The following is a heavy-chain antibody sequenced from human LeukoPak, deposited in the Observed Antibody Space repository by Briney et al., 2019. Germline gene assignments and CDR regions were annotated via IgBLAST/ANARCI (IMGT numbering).Heavy chain of an antibody. CDR2: IKQDGSEK. CDR1: GFTFSSYW. D-gene: IGHD4-11*01. V-gene: IGHV3-7*01. J-gene: IGHJ4*02. Sequence: SGGSLRLSCAASGFTFSSYWMSWVRQARGKGREWVANIKQDGSEKYYVDSVKGRFTISRDNAKNSLYLQMSRLRAEDTAVYYCARDGNDYSVSFTDYWGQGTLVTVSS. CDR3: ARDGNDYSVSFTDY.